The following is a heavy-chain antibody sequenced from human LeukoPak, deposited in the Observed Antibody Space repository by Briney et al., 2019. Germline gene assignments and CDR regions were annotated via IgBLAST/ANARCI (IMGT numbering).Heavy chain of an antibody. Sequence: GGSLRLSCAASGFTFSSYNMNWVRQAPGKGLEWVSFISTSSSYIHYADSVKGRFTISRDNAKNSLYLQMNSLRAEDTAVYYCAKHGLPLVVISAPLDYWGQGTLVTVAS. CDR3: AKHGLPLVVISAPLDY. CDR2: ISTSSSYI. J-gene: IGHJ4*02. D-gene: IGHD2-15*01. V-gene: IGHV3-21*01. CDR1: GFTFSSYN.